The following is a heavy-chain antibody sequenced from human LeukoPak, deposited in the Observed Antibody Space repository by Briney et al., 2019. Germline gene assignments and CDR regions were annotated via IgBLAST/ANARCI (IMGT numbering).Heavy chain of an antibody. CDR2: IHANNGNT. Sequence: ASVKISCKASGYTFRVNYIHWLRQAPGQGLEWMGCIHANNGNTKSAQKFQGRVTMSRDTSISTAYMDLSSLSPDDAAVYYCARDPSSVTLYFFDYWGQGTLVTVSS. V-gene: IGHV1-2*02. D-gene: IGHD4-11*01. J-gene: IGHJ4*02. CDR1: GYTFRVNY. CDR3: ARDPSSVTLYFFDY.